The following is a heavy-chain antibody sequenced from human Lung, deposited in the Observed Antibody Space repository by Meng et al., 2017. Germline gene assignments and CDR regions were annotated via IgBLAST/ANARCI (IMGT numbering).Heavy chain of an antibody. CDR2: INTGNGAA. CDR1: GYTFTSYP. Sequence: GPLVQAGAEVTKPGASVKVSCKASGYTFTSYPIYWVRQAPGQRPEWMGWINTGNGAAKYSQKFQGRVTMTRDTSASTAYMELSSLTSEDTATYYCASHPRELPSWGQGTLVTVSS. D-gene: IGHD1-26*01. V-gene: IGHV1-3*04. CDR3: ASHPRELPS. J-gene: IGHJ4*02.